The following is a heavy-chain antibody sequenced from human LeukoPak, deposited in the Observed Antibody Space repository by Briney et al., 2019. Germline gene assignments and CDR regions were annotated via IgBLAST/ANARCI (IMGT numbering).Heavy chain of an antibody. J-gene: IGHJ4*02. CDR2: IYYSGST. CDR1: GGSISSYY. Sequence: PSETLSLTCTVSGGSISSYYWSWIRRPPGKGLEWIGYIYYSGSTNYNPSPKSRVTISVDTSKNQFSLKLSSVTAADTAVYYCARLSGGFDYWGQGTLVTVSS. CDR3: ARLSGGFDY. D-gene: IGHD3-16*01. V-gene: IGHV4-59*01.